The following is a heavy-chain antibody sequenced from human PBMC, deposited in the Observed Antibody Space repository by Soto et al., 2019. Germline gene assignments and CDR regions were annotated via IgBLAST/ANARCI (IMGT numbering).Heavy chain of an antibody. CDR1: GLTFGSRA. Sequence: GGSLRLSCVASGLTFGSRAMTWVRQAPGEGLQWVSTITDTGGDAKYADSVRGRFVISRDNSKRTLYLQMTSLTAEDSAMYYCARGSTDSCPGRLMCDFWGRGILVTVSS. J-gene: IGHJ4*02. CDR3: ARGSTDSCPGRLMCDF. V-gene: IGHV3-23*01. D-gene: IGHD1-26*01. CDR2: ITDTGGDA.